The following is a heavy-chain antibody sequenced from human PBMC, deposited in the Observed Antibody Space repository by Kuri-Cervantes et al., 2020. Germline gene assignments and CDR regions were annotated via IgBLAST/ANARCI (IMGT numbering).Heavy chain of an antibody. Sequence: SETLSLTCTVSGGSVSSGSYYWSWIRQPPGKGLEWIGNIYYSGSTNYNPSLKSRVTISVDTSKNQFSLKLSSVTAADTAVYYCARQNDYGDYGDAFDIWGQGTVVTVSS. V-gene: IGHV4-61*01. D-gene: IGHD4-17*01. CDR3: ARQNDYGDYGDAFDI. CDR2: IYYSGST. CDR1: GGSVSSGSYY. J-gene: IGHJ3*02.